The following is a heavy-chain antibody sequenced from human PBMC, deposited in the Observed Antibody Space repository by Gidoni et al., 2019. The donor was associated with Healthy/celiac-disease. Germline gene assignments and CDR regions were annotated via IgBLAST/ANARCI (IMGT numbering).Heavy chain of an antibody. J-gene: IGHJ4*02. CDR1: GGTFSSYA. CDR2: IIPIFVTA. V-gene: IGHV1-69*01. CDR3: ASRPLYSSSWYYFDY. Sequence: QVQLVQSGAEVKKPGSSVKVSCKASGGTFSSYAISWVRQAPVQGLEWMGGIIPIFVTANYAQKFQGRVTITADESTSTAYMELSSLRSEDTAVYYCASRPLYSSSWYYFDYWGQGTLVTVSS. D-gene: IGHD6-13*01.